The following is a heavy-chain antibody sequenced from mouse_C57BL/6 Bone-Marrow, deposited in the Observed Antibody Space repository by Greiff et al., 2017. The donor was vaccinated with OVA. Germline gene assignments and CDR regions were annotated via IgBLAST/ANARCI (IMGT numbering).Heavy chain of an antibody. D-gene: IGHD2-12*01. J-gene: IGHJ4*01. CDR3: ASPYSLYAMDY. Sequence: VQLKESGPGLVQPSQSLSITCTVSGFSLTSYGVHWVRQSPGKGLEWLGVIWSGGSTDYNAAFISRLSISKDNSKSQVFFKMNSLQADDTAIYYCASPYSLYAMDYWGQGTSVTVSS. CDR1: GFSLTSYG. V-gene: IGHV2-2*01. CDR2: IWSGGST.